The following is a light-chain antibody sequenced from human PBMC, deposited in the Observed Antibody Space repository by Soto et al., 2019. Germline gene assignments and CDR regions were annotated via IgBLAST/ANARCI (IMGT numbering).Light chain of an antibody. CDR2: GAS. V-gene: IGKV3-15*01. CDR1: HRVNTY. J-gene: IGKJ1*01. CDR3: QQYILFPPT. Sequence: EIVMTRSPDTLSVYTGERATLSCLVCHRVNTYLAWYQQKPGQAPRLLIYGASTRASGIPARFSGSGSGTDFTLTISRLEAEDVAVYYCQQYILFPPTFGQGTKVDI.